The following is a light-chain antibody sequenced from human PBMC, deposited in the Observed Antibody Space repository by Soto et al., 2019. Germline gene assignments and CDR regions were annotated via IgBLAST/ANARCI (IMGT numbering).Light chain of an antibody. J-gene: IGKJ1*01. CDR1: QTISNY. CDR3: QQSYTTPWT. Sequence: DIRMTQSPSSLSVSVGDRVTITCRASQTISNYLNWYQQKPGRAPKLLIHAASTLQSGVPSRFSGGGSGTDFTLTISSLQPEDFATYSCQQSYTTPWTFGLGTKVDIK. CDR2: AAS. V-gene: IGKV1-39*01.